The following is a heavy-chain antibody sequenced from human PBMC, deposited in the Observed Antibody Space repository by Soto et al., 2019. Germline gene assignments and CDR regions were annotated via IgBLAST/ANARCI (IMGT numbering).Heavy chain of an antibody. Sequence: EVQLLESGGGLVQPGGSLRLSCAASGFTFSSYAMSWVRQAPGKGLEWVTGISGSSGSTYYADSVKGRFTISRDNSKNTLYLQMNSLRAEDTAVYYCAKDYYGSGAINWFDPWGQGTLVTVSS. CDR1: GFTFSSYA. V-gene: IGHV3-23*01. CDR2: ISGSSGST. J-gene: IGHJ5*02. D-gene: IGHD3-10*01. CDR3: AKDYYGSGAINWFDP.